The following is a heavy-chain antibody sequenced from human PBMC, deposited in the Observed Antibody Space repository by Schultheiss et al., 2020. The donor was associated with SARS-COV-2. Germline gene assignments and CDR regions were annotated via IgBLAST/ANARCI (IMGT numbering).Heavy chain of an antibody. CDR3: AGPYGGNS. J-gene: IGHJ4*02. D-gene: IGHD4-23*01. Sequence: SQTLSLTCTVSGGSVSSGSYYWTWIRQPPGKGLEWIGEIDHSGGTNYNPSLKSRVTILVDTSKNHLSLNLTSVTAADTAVYYCAGPYGGNSWGQGTLVTVSS. CDR2: IDHSGGT. V-gene: IGHV4-61*03. CDR1: GGSVSSGSYY.